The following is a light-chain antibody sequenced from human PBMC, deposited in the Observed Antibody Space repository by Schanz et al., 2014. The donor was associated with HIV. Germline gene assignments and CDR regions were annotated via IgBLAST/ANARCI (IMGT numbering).Light chain of an antibody. CDR2: AGN. Sequence: QSVLTQPPSASGTPGQRVTISCSGSSSNIGINTVNWYQHLPGTAPKLLIYAGNQRASRVPDRFSGSGSGNTASLAITGLQAEDEADYYCQSYDSGLSGWVFGGGTKLTVL. CDR1: SSNIGINT. J-gene: IGLJ3*02. CDR3: QSYDSGLSGWV. V-gene: IGLV1-44*01.